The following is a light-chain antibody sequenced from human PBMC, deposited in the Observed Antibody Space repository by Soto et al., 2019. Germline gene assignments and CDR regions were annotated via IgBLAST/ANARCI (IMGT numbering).Light chain of an antibody. J-gene: IGLJ3*02. Sequence: QSVLTQSPSASGTPGQRVTISCSGSRSNIGRNFAYWYQHVPGTAPRLLIQRNNERPSGVPDRFSGSKSGTSVSLAISGRRSDDEATYYCAARDDTLDAQVFGGGTKLTVL. CDR2: RNN. V-gene: IGLV1-47*01. CDR1: RSNIGRNF. CDR3: AARDDTLDAQV.